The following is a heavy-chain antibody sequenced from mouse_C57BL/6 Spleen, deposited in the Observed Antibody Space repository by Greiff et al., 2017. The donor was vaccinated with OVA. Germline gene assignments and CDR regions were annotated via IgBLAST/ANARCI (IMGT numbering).Heavy chain of an antibody. CDR1: GFTFSSYG. Sequence: DVMLVESGGDLVKPGGSLKLSCAASGFTFSSYGMSWVRQTPDKRLEWVATISSGGSYTYYPDSVKGRFTISRDNAKNTLYLQMSSLKSEDTAMYYCARQMVTTFLYGMDYWGQGTSVTVSS. V-gene: IGHV5-6*02. J-gene: IGHJ4*01. D-gene: IGHD2-3*01. CDR2: ISSGGSYT. CDR3: ARQMVTTFLYGMDY.